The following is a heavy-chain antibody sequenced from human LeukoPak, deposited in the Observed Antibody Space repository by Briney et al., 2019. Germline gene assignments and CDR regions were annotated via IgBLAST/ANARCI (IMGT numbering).Heavy chain of an antibody. D-gene: IGHD6-19*01. Sequence: SETLSLTCTVSGGSISSGGYYWSWIRQHPGKGLEWIGYIYYSGSTYYNPSLKSRVTISVDTSKNQFSLKLSSVTAADTAVYYCARLPYSSGWYVYWGQGILVTVSS. V-gene: IGHV4-31*03. CDR2: IYYSGST. CDR1: GGSISSGGYY. CDR3: ARLPYSSGWYVY. J-gene: IGHJ4*02.